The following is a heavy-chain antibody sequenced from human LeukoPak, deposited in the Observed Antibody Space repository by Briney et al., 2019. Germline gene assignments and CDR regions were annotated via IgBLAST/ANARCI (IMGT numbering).Heavy chain of an antibody. V-gene: IGHV4-59*08. CDR2: IYYSGST. CDR1: GGSISSYY. D-gene: IGHD4-17*01. J-gene: IGHJ2*01. CDR3: ARLIHGDLTPAHYWYFDL. Sequence: SETLSLTCTVSGGSISSYYWSWIRQPPGKGLEWIGYIYYSGSTNYNPSLKSRVTISVDTSKNQFSLKLSSVTAADTAVYYCARLIHGDLTPAHYWYFDLWGRGTLVTVSS.